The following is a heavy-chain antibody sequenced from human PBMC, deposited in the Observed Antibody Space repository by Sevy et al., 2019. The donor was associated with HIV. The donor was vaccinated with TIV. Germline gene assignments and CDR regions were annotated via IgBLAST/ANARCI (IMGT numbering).Heavy chain of an antibody. D-gene: IGHD4-4*01. CDR3: ARLTTQPTSDLYGMDV. Sequence: ASVKVSCKASGYIFTDYYIHWVRQAPGQGLEWMAWINSDSGVTNYAQRFQGKVTVTRDTSLSTAYLELGRLKSNDTAIYYCARLTTQPTSDLYGMDVWGQGTRVTVSS. CDR2: INSDSGVT. V-gene: IGHV1-2*02. CDR1: GYIFTDYY. J-gene: IGHJ6*02.